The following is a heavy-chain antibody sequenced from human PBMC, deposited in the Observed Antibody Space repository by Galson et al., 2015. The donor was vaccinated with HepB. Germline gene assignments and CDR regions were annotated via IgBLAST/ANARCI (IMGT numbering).Heavy chain of an antibody. J-gene: IGHJ4*02. V-gene: IGHV4-34*01. CDR1: GGSFSGYY. CDR3: YYRANWSDY. CDR2: INHSGST. Sequence: ETLSLTCAVYGGSFSGYYWSWIRQPPGKGLEWIGEINHSGSTNYNPSLKSRVTISVDTSKNQFSLKLSSVTAADTAVYYCYYRANWSDYWGQGTLVTVSS. D-gene: IGHD1-1*01.